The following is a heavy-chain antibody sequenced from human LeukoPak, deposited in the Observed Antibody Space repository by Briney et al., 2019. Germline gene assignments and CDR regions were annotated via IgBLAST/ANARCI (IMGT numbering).Heavy chain of an antibody. J-gene: IGHJ3*02. CDR1: GDSISSSSYY. V-gene: IGHV4-61*02. Sequence: SETLSLTCTVSGDSISSSSYYWSWIRQPAGKGLEWIGRIYTSGSTNYNPSLKSRVTISVDTSKNQFSLKLSSVTAADTAVYYCAREARWSEDAFDIWGQGTMVTVSS. CDR2: IYTSGST. D-gene: IGHD1-26*01. CDR3: AREARWSEDAFDI.